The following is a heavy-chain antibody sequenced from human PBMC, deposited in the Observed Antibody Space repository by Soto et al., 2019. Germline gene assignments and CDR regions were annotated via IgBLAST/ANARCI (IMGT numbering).Heavy chain of an antibody. CDR1: VGSISSDHW. D-gene: IGHD6-6*01. Sequence: QVQLQESGPGLVKPSGTLSLTCSVSVGSISSDHWWTWVRQTPGKGLEWVGEIHRSGTTNYNPSLRSLVRISADKPRNQFSLILNSVTAAATAVYYCARTRSIAVRPFDYWGQGILVTVSS. J-gene: IGHJ4*02. CDR2: IHRSGTT. CDR3: ARTRSIAVRPFDY. V-gene: IGHV4-4*02.